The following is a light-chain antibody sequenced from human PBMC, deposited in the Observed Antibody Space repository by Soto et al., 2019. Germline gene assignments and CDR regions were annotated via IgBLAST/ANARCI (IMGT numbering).Light chain of an antibody. CDR3: SSYAGINNLV. CDR2: EVN. J-gene: IGLJ3*02. CDR1: SSDVGGYNS. V-gene: IGLV2-8*01. Sequence: QSALTQPPSASGSPGQSVTISCTGTSSDVGGYNSVSWYQQHPGKAPKLMTYEVNKRPSGVPDRFSGSKSSNTASLTVSGLQADDEADYYCSSYAGINNLVFGGGTKLTVL.